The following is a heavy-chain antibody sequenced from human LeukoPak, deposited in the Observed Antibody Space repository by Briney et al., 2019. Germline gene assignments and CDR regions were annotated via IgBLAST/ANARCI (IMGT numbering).Heavy chain of an antibody. V-gene: IGHV4-34*01. J-gene: IGHJ6*03. Sequence: SETLSLTCAVYGGSFSGYYWSWIRQPPGKGLEWIGEINHSGSTNYNPSLKSRVTISVDTSKNQFSLKLSSVTAADTAVYYCARFKRYWSGGSCYYYYYYYMDVWGKGTTVTVSS. CDR3: ARFKRYWSGGSCYYYYYYYMDV. CDR2: INHSGST. CDR1: GGSFSGYY. D-gene: IGHD2-15*01.